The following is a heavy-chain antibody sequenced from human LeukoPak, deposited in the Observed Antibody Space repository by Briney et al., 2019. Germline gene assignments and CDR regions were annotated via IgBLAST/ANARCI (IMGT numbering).Heavy chain of an antibody. CDR1: GGSFSGYY. Sequence: SETLSLTCAVYGGSFSGYYWSWIRQPPGKGLEWIGEINQSGSTNYNPSLKSRVTISVDTSKNQFSLKLSSVTAADTAVYYCARLPGVTYYYYYMDVWGKGTTVTVSS. CDR2: INQSGST. CDR3: ARLPGVTYYYYYMDV. J-gene: IGHJ6*03. D-gene: IGHD2-21*02. V-gene: IGHV4-34*01.